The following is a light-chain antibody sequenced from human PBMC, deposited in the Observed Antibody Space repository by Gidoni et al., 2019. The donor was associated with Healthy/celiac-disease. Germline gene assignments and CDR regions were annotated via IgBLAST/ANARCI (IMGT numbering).Light chain of an antibody. V-gene: IGKV3-20*01. CDR2: GAS. CDR3: QQYGSSPGT. CDR1: QSVSSSY. J-gene: IGKJ1*01. Sequence: EIVLTQSPGTLSLSPGERAPLSCRASQSVSSSYLAWYQQKPGQAPRLLIYGASSRATGIPDRFSGSGSGTDVTLTISRLEPEDFAVYYCQQYGSSPGTFGQGTKVEIK.